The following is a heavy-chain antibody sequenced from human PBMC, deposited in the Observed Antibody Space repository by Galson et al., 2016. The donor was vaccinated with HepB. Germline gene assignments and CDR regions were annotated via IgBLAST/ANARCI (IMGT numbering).Heavy chain of an antibody. Sequence: SLRLSCAASGFTFSSNCMHWVRQAPGKGLVWVSRINSDGSSTSYADSVKGRFTISRDNAKNTLYLQMNSLRAEDTAVYYCARESPTTAGAFDIWGQGTMVTVSS. D-gene: IGHD4-17*01. CDR3: ARESPTTAGAFDI. V-gene: IGHV3-74*01. J-gene: IGHJ3*02. CDR2: INSDGSST. CDR1: GFTFSSNC.